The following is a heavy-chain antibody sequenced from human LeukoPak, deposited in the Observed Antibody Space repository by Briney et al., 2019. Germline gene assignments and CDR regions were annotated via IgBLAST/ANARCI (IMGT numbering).Heavy chain of an antibody. V-gene: IGHV5-51*01. Sequence: GESLKISCKGSGYSFNSYWIGWVSQMPGKGLEWMGIIYPGDSDTRYSPSFQGQVTISADKSISTAYLQWSSLKAPDTAMYYCARLRDVLEHQITDYGRQGTLVTVSS. D-gene: IGHD2-8*02. CDR2: IYPGDSDT. CDR1: GYSFNSYW. J-gene: IGHJ4*02. CDR3: ARLRDVLEHQITDY.